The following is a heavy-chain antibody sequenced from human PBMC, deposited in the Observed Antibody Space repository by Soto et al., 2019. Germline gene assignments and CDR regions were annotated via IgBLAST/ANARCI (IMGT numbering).Heavy chain of an antibody. CDR3: ARDQSSSPTGDFDY. V-gene: IGHV3-23*01. CDR1: GFTFSSYA. D-gene: IGHD6-6*01. Sequence: GGSLRLSCAASGFTFSSYAMSWVRQAPGKGLEWVSIITSDGRTYYADSVKGRFTISRDNSKNTVYLQMNSLRAEDTAVYYCARDQSSSPTGDFDYWGQGTLVTVSS. CDR2: ITSDGRT. J-gene: IGHJ4*02.